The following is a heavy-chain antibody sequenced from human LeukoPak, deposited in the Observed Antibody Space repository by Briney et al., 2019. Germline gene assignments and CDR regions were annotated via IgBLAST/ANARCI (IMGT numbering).Heavy chain of an antibody. J-gene: IGHJ1*01. Sequence: GGSLRLSCTASGFSFSNYWMNRVRQAPGKGPEWVANIKQDGSEKNYVDSVRGRFTISRDNAKNSLYLEMNSLRAEDTAVYYCGRLSRSLPEHWGQGTLVTVAS. CDR2: IKQDGSEK. CDR1: GFSFSNYW. CDR3: GRLSRSLPEH. V-gene: IGHV3-7*01.